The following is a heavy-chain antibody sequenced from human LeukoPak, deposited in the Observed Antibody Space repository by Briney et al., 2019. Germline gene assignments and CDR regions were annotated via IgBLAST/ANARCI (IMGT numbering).Heavy chain of an antibody. D-gene: IGHD2-8*01. CDR3: ARDLHCIIGASNPNWFDS. CDR1: VGSLRSGTYS. CDR2: IYYSGTT. V-gene: IGHV4-31*11. J-gene: IGHJ5*01. Sequence: SETLSLTCAVPVGSLRSGTYSSTWIRQHPGKAPEWMGYIYYSGTTVYNPSLKSRLSMSVDTSSNQFSLTLSSLTAADTAVYYRARDLHCIIGASNPNWFDSWGRGILVTVSS.